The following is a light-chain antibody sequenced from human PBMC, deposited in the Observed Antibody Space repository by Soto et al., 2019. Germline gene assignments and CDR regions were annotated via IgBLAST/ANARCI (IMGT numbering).Light chain of an antibody. J-gene: IGLJ1*01. CDR3: QSYDSSLGGNYV. CDR2: GSR. V-gene: IGLV1-40*01. CDR1: SSNIGAGYD. Sequence: VLTQPPSVSGAPGQTITISCTGISSNIGAGYDVHWYQQLSGTAPKLLMYGSRNRPSGVPDRFSGSKSGTSASLVITGLQAEDEADYYCQSYDSSLGGNYVFGTGTKAPS.